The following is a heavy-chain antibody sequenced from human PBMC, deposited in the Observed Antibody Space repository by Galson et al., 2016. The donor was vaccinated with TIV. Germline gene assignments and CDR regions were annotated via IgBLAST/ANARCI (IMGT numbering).Heavy chain of an antibody. D-gene: IGHD3-22*01. CDR1: GFSFSVYW. CDR3: TKDADATSMIVVAAS. Sequence: SLRLSCAASGFSFSVYWMHWVRQAPGKGLVWVSRINNDGTNTVYADSVKGRFTISRDNSRNTLYLQMNSLRVEDTAVYYCTKDADATSMIVVAASWGQGALVTVTS. CDR2: INNDGTNT. V-gene: IGHV3-74*01. J-gene: IGHJ5*02.